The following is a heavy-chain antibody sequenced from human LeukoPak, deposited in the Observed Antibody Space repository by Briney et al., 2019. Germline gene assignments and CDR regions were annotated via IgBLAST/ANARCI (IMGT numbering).Heavy chain of an antibody. V-gene: IGHV3-23*01. J-gene: IGHJ4*02. CDR2: ISPSGPDT. CDR3: ARERAGSFDY. Sequence: GGSLRLSCAASGFXFNSYAISWVRQAPGKGLEWVSAISPSGPDTYYADSVKGRFTISRDNSKNTLYLQMSSLRAEDSAVYYCARERAGSFDYWGQGTLVTVSS. D-gene: IGHD6-19*01. CDR1: GFXFNSYA.